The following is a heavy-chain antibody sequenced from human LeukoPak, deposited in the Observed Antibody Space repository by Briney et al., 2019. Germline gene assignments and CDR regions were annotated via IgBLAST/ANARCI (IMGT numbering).Heavy chain of an antibody. J-gene: IGHJ5*02. V-gene: IGHV4-4*07. CDR1: GGSISSYY. Sequence: AETLSLSCTVSGGSISSYYWSWIRQPARKGLEWSGRIYTSGSTNYNPSLKSRVTMSVDTSKNQFSLELSSVTAADTAVYYCARVSNYDFWSGYQNNWFDPWGQGTLVTVSS. CDR3: ARVSNYDFWSGYQNNWFDP. CDR2: IYTSGST. D-gene: IGHD3-3*01.